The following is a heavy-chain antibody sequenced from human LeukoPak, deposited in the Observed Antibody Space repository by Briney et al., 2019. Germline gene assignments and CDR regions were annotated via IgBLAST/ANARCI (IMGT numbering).Heavy chain of an antibody. V-gene: IGHV3-23*01. CDR1: GFTFSSYA. J-gene: IGHJ4*02. CDR2: ISGSGGST. Sequence: GGSLRLSCAAPGFTFSSYAMSWVRQAPGKGLEWVSAISGSGGSTYYADSVKGRFTISRDNSRDTLYLQMNSLRVEDTAVYYCAKGYYDYVWGSYYFDYWGQGTLVTVSS. D-gene: IGHD3-16*01. CDR3: AKGYYDYVWGSYYFDY.